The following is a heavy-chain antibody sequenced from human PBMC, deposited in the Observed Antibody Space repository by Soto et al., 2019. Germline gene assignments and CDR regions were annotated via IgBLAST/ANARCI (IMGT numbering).Heavy chain of an antibody. V-gene: IGHV4-31*03. CDR2: IYYSGST. CDR3: ARGFLDGSGPRYYGMDV. Sequence: PSETLSLTCTVSGGSISSGGYYWSWIRQHPGKGLEWIGYIYYSGSTYYNPSLKSRVTISVDTSKNQFSLKLSSVTAADTAVYYCARGFLDGSGPRYYGMDVWGQGTTVTVSS. J-gene: IGHJ6*02. CDR1: GGSISSGGYY. D-gene: IGHD3-3*01.